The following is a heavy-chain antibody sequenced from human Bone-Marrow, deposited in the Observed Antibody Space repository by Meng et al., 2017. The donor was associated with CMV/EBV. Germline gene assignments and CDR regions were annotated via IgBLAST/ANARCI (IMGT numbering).Heavy chain of an antibody. Sequence: ASVKVSCKASGYTFTSYYMHWVRQAPGQGLEWMGIINPSGGSTSYAQKFQGRVTMTRDTSTSTVYMELSSLRSEDTAVYYCARDHRELWFGELGNWFDPWGQGTRVTGCS. CDR2: INPSGGST. J-gene: IGHJ5*02. CDR1: GYTFTSYY. V-gene: IGHV1-46*01. CDR3: ARDHRELWFGELGNWFDP. D-gene: IGHD3-10*01.